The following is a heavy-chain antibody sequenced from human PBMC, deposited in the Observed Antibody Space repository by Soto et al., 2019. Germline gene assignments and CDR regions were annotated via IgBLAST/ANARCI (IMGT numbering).Heavy chain of an antibody. CDR1: GGSIRSPNFS. J-gene: IGHJ4*02. Sequence: PSETLSLTCTVIGGSIRSPNFSWSWIRQHPGKGPEWIGNIYYNGTTTYSPSLESRLTISLDPSKNQFSLTLKSVTAADTAVYYCTRDAPLWFGVLSQWGQGTLVIVSS. V-gene: IGHV4-31*03. CDR3: TRDAPLWFGVLSQ. CDR2: IYYNGTT. D-gene: IGHD3-10*01.